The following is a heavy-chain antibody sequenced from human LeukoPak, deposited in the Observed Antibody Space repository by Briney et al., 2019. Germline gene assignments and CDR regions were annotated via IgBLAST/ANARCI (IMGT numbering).Heavy chain of an antibody. CDR3: ARQPLVGPTTFDY. V-gene: IGHV3-21*01. J-gene: IGHJ4*02. Sequence: GGSLRLPCAASGFTFSSYNMNWVRQAPGKGLEWVSSISSSSTYIYYADSVKGRFTISRDDAKNSLFLQMISLRAEDTAVYYCARQPLVGPTTFDYWGQGTLVTVSS. CDR2: ISSSSTYI. D-gene: IGHD1-26*01. CDR1: GFTFSSYN.